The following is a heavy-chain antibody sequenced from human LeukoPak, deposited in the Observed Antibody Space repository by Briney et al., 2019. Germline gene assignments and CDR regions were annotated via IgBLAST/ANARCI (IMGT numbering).Heavy chain of an antibody. V-gene: IGHV1-18*01. CDR1: GYTFTSYG. CDR3: ARERYSSSPDDAFDI. Sequence: GASVKVSCKASGYTFTSYGISWVRQAPGQGLEWMGWISAYNGNTNYAQKLQGRVTMTTDTSTSTAYMELRSLRSDDTAVYYCARERYSSSPDDAFDIWGQGTMVTVSS. J-gene: IGHJ3*02. D-gene: IGHD6-6*01. CDR2: ISAYNGNT.